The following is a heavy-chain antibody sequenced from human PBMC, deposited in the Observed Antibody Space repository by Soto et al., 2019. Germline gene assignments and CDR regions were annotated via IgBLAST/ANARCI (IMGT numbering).Heavy chain of an antibody. V-gene: IGHV4-59*01. CDR3: ARVPGSSGWPFDY. CDR2: IYYSGST. Sequence: PSETLSLTCTVSGGSISSYYWSWIRQPPGKGLEWIGYIYYSGSTNYNPSLKSRVTITVDTSKNQFSLKLSSVTAADTAVYYCARVPGSSGWPFDYWGQGTLVTVSS. J-gene: IGHJ4*02. D-gene: IGHD6-19*01. CDR1: GGSISSYY.